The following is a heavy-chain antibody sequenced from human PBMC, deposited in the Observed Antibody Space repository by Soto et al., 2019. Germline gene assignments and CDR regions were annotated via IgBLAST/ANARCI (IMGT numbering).Heavy chain of an antibody. CDR1: GFTFNMYW. CDR2: ISDDDIRT. Sequence: QPGGSLRLSCAASGFTFNMYWIHWVRQAPCEGLEWVSRISDDDIRTDYADSVKGRFTISRDNAKNTLYLQMNALRVEDTALYYCTRGSRPRSVGTGAFCGQGTLLTLSS. V-gene: IGHV3-74*01. D-gene: IGHD3-10*01. J-gene: IGHJ4*02. CDR3: TRGSRPRSVGTGAF.